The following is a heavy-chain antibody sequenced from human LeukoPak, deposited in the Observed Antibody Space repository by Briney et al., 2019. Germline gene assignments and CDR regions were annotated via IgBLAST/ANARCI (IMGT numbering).Heavy chain of an antibody. CDR2: ISSSGSTI. J-gene: IGHJ4*02. V-gene: IGHV3-48*04. CDR3: ARETDSTLFDY. CDR1: RFTFSTYS. D-gene: IGHD2-2*01. Sequence: GGSLRLSCAASRFTFSTYSMNWVRQAPGKGLEWLSYISSSGSTIYYADSVKGRFTISRDNAKNSLYLQMNSLRGEDTAVYYCARETDSTLFDYWGQGTLVTVSS.